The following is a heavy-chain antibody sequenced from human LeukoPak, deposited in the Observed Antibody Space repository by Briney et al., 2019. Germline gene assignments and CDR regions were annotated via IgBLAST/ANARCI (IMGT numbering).Heavy chain of an antibody. CDR3: AKGGISTSGLGD. CDR1: GFTSSNFI. V-gene: IGHV3-23*01. J-gene: IGHJ4*02. CDR2: ITAGGSA. Sequence: PGGSLRLSCAASGFTSSNFIMSWVRQAPGKGLEWVSGITAGGSAFYADSVKGRFTVSRDNSKNTQYLQMSSLRAEDTAVFYCAKGGISTSGLGDWGQGTLVTVSS. D-gene: IGHD5-12*01.